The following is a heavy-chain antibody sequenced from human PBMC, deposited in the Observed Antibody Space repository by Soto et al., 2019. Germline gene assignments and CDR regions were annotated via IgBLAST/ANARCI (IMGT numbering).Heavy chain of an antibody. CDR3: ASTMVRGVIAYYYYGMDV. CDR2: IYYSGST. J-gene: IGHJ6*02. D-gene: IGHD3-10*01. V-gene: IGHV4-39*01. Sequence: SETLSLTCTVSGGSISSSSYYWGWIRQPPGKGLEWIGSIYYSGSTYYNPSLKSRVTISVDTSKNQFSLKLSSVTAADTAVYYCASTMVRGVIAYYYYGMDVWGQGTTVTVSS. CDR1: GGSISSSSYY.